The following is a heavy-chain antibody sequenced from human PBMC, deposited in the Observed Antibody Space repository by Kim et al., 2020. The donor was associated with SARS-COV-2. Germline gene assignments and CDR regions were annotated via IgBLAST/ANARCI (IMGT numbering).Heavy chain of an antibody. CDR1: GGSISSGGYA. D-gene: IGHD4-17*01. CDR3: ARGGASTVTSFWYFDL. CDR2: IHYSGTS. V-gene: IGHV4-30-2*01. J-gene: IGHJ2*01. Sequence: SETLSLTCRVSGGSISSGGYAWSWLRQAPGKGPEWIGYIHYSGTSHHNPALSRRVTLSIERSKNQITLQLRSVTAADTAVYFCARGGASTVTSFWYFDLWGRGTLVSVSS.